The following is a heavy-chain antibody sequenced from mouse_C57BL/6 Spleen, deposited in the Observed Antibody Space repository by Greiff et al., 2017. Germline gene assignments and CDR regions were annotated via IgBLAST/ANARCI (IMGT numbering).Heavy chain of an antibody. J-gene: IGHJ2*01. Sequence: EVQLKESGPGMVKPSQSLSLTCTVTGYSITSGYDWHWIRHFPGNKLEWMGYLSYSGSTNFNPSLKSRISITHDTSKNHFFLNLNSVTTEDTATYYCARGLDYCDYWGQGTTLTVSS. D-gene: IGHD3-3*01. V-gene: IGHV3-1*01. CDR1: GYSITSGYD. CDR3: ARGLDYCDY. CDR2: LSYSGST.